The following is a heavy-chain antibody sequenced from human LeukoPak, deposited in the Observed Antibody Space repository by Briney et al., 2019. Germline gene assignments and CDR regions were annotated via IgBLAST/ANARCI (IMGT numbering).Heavy chain of an antibody. CDR2: IDNDGSST. Sequence: PGGSLRLSCAASGLTFSGYWVHWVRQAPGKGLVWVSRIDNDGSSTIYADSVKGRFTISRDNAKDTVHLQMNSLRVEDTAVYYCARDVPHNWLDSWGQGILVTVSS. CDR3: ARDVPHNWLDS. J-gene: IGHJ5*01. CDR1: GLTFSGYW. V-gene: IGHV3-74*01.